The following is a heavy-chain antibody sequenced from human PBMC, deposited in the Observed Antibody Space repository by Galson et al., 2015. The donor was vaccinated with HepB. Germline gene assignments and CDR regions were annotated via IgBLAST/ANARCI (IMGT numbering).Heavy chain of an antibody. D-gene: IGHD3-3*01. CDR1: GYTFTDYV. CDR2: MNTNTGKP. Sequence: SVKVSCKASGYTFTDYVVNWVRQAPGQGLEWMGWMNTNTGKPTYAPGFAGWLVFSLDTSVTTAYLQISSLETDDTAVYYCARSPLRFLDWLPYYDYYYMDVWGEGTTVTVSS. J-gene: IGHJ6*03. CDR3: ARSPLRFLDWLPYYDYYYMDV. V-gene: IGHV7-4-1*02.